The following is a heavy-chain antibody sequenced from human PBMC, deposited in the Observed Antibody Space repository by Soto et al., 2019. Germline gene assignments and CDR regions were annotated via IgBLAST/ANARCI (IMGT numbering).Heavy chain of an antibody. CDR2: TYHRGST. V-gene: IGHV4-59*01. CDR3: ARIGGYHGPLDY. Sequence: LSLTCSVSGVSISSYFWSWIRQPPGRGLEWIGYTYHRGSTNYSPSLRSRVAISLDTSENQFSLKVSSVTAADTAVYYCARIGGYHGPLDYWGQGTPVTVSS. D-gene: IGHD3-16*02. CDR1: GVSISSYF. J-gene: IGHJ4*02.